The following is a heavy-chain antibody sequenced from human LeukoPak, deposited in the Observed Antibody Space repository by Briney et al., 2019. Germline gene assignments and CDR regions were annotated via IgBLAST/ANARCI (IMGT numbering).Heavy chain of an antibody. V-gene: IGHV3-21*01. CDR2: ISSSISYI. CDR3: ARDAHYDFWSGYYSTWPLGY. D-gene: IGHD3-3*01. CDR1: GFTFSNYA. Sequence: SGGSLRLSCAASGFTFSNYAMTWVRQAPGKGLEWVSSISSSISYIYYADSVKGRFTISRDNAKNSLYLQMNSLRAEDTAVYYCARDAHYDFWSGYYSTWPLGYWGQGTLVTVSS. J-gene: IGHJ4*02.